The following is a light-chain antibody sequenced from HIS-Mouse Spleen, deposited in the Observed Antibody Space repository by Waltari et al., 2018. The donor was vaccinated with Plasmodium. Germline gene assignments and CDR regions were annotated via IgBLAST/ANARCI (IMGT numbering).Light chain of an antibody. V-gene: IGKV1-5*03. J-gene: IGKJ1*01. CDR1: QSISSR. CDR2: KAS. Sequence: DIQMSQSPSTLSPSVGDRVTITGRASQSISSRLAWYQQKPGKAPKLLIDKASSLESGVPSRFSGSGSGTEFTLTISSLQPDDFATYYCQQYNSYQFGQGTKVEIK. CDR3: QQYNSYQ.